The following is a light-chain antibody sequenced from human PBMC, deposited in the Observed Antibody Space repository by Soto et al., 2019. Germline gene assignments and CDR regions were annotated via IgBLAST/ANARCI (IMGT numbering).Light chain of an antibody. CDR1: QNINSW. Sequence: DIQMTQSPPTLSASIGDRVTITCRASQNINSWLAWYQQKPGKAPKLLIYDASSLESGVPSRFSGSGSGTEFTLTISSLQPDVIYTYYCPHSASYYWKFGKGTKLDI. J-gene: IGKJ1*01. CDR3: PHSASYYWK. CDR2: DAS. V-gene: IGKV1-5*01.